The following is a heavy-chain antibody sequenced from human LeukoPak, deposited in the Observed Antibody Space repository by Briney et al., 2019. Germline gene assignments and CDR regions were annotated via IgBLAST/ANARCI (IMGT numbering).Heavy chain of an antibody. Sequence: PETLSLTCAVYGGSFSGYYWSWIRQPPGKGLEWIGEINLSGSTNYNPSLKSRVTISVDTSKNQFSLKLSSVTAADTAVYYCARVGEYYDFWSGFIIMDVWGKGTTVTVSS. CDR1: GGSFSGYY. V-gene: IGHV4-34*01. CDR3: ARVGEYYDFWSGFIIMDV. CDR2: INLSGST. J-gene: IGHJ6*03. D-gene: IGHD3-3*01.